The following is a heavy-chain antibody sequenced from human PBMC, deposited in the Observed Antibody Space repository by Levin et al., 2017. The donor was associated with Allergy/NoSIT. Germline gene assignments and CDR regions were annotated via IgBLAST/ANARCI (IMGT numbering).Heavy chain of an antibody. D-gene: IGHD6-6*01. Sequence: GESLKISCAASGFTFSSYAMHWVRQAPGKGLEWVAVISYDGSNKYYADSVKGRFTISRDNSKNTLYLQMNSLRAEDTAVYYCARDQSAARPVAAADWGQGTLVTVSS. CDR3: ARDQSAARPVAAAD. V-gene: IGHV3-30-3*01. CDR1: GFTFSSYA. CDR2: ISYDGSNK. J-gene: IGHJ4*02.